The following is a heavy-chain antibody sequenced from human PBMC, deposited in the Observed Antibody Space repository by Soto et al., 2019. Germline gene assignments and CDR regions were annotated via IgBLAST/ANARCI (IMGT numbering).Heavy chain of an antibody. D-gene: IGHD2-2*01. Sequence: QLQLQESGSGLVKPSQTLSLTCAVSGGSISSGGYSWSWIRQPPGKGLEWIGYMYHSGSTYYNPSLKSRVTISIDRSKNQFSLKLSSVTAAETAVYYYARVPDYWGQGILVTVSS. CDR1: GGSISSGGYS. CDR2: MYHSGST. V-gene: IGHV4-30-2*01. CDR3: ARVPDY. J-gene: IGHJ4*02.